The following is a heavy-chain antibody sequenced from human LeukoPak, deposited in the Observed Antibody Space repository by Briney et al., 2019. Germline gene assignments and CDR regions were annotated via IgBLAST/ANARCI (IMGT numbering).Heavy chain of an antibody. D-gene: IGHD2-2*01. CDR1: GFTFSSYS. Sequence: GGSLRLSCAASGFTFSSYSMNWVRQAPGKGLEWVSSISSSSSYIYYADSVKGRFTISRDNAKNSLYLQMNSLRAEDTAVYYCARGAYIVVAPAAKKPPLGFDPWGQGTLVTVSS. J-gene: IGHJ5*02. CDR2: ISSSSSYI. CDR3: ARGAYIVVAPAAKKPPLGFDP. V-gene: IGHV3-21*01.